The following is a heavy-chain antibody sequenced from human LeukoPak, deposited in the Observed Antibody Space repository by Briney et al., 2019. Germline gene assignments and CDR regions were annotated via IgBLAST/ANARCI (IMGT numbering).Heavy chain of an antibody. Sequence: PSETLSLTCAVYGGSFSGYYWSWIRQPPGKGLEWIGEINRSGSTNYNPSLKSRVTISVDTSKNQFSLKLSSVTAADTAVYYCARGRGRSGGPYYYYGMDVWGQGTTVTVSS. CDR2: INRSGST. CDR3: ARGRGRSGGPYYYYGMDV. J-gene: IGHJ6*02. V-gene: IGHV4-34*01. CDR1: GGSFSGYY. D-gene: IGHD2-15*01.